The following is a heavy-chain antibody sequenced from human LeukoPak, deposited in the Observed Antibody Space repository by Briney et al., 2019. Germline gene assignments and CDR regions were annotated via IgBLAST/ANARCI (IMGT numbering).Heavy chain of an antibody. D-gene: IGHD2-2*01. J-gene: IGHJ4*02. CDR2: IYTSGST. V-gene: IGHV4-4*07. CDR1: GGSISSYY. Sequence: PSETLSLTCTVSGGSISSYYWSWIRQPAGKGLEWIGRIYTSGSTNYNPSLKSRVTISVDTSKNQFSLKLSSVTAADTAVYYCATAPGYCSSTSCPPDYWGQGTLVTVSS. CDR3: ATAPGYCSSTSCPPDY.